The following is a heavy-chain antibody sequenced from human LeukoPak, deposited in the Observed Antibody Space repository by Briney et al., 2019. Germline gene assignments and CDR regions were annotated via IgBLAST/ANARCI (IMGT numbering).Heavy chain of an antibody. J-gene: IGHJ5*02. CDR3: ARDFKEWLDP. Sequence: GASVKVSCKASGYTFTSYHMHWVRQAPGQGLEWMGRINPNSGGTNYAQKFQGRVTMTRDTSISTAYMELSRLRSDDTAVYYCARDFKEWLDPWGQGTLVTVSS. CDR1: GYTFTSYH. CDR2: INPNSGGT. V-gene: IGHV1-2*06.